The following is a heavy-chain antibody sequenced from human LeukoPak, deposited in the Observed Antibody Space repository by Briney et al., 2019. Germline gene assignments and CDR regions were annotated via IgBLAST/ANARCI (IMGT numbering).Heavy chain of an antibody. CDR2: ISHNEGI. Sequence: GSLRLSCAASGFTFSNAWMNWVRQPPGKGLDWIGEISHNEGINYSPSLKSRVTISVDTSKNQFSLKLTSMTAADTAVYYCARGLDRSKTGYWGQGSLVTVSS. J-gene: IGHJ4*02. V-gene: IGHV4-34*01. D-gene: IGHD1-1*01. CDR1: GFTFSNAW. CDR3: ARGLDRSKTGY.